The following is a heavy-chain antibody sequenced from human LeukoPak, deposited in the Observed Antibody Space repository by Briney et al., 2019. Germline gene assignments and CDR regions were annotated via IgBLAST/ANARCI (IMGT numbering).Heavy chain of an antibody. CDR3: AKNRASAPATPFDY. CDR1: GFTFSSYW. CDR2: IKQDGSEN. V-gene: IGHV3-7*01. Sequence: GGSLRLSCAASGFTFSSYWMSWVRQAPGKGLEGVANIKQDGSENYFVDSVKGRFTFSRDNAKTSLYLQMNSLRAEDTAVYYCAKNRASAPATPFDYWGQGTLVTVSS. J-gene: IGHJ4*02. D-gene: IGHD2-15*01.